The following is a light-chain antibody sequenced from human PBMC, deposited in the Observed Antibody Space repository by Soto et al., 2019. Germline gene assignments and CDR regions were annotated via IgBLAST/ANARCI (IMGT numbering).Light chain of an antibody. Sequence: QSALTQPRSVSESPGQSVTISCTGTSSDVGGYNYVSWYQQHPGKAPKLIIFDVTKRPSGVPDRFSGSKSGNTASLTISGLQAEDEADYYCCSYAGSDTYVFGTGTKLTVL. J-gene: IGLJ1*01. V-gene: IGLV2-11*01. CDR2: DVT. CDR1: SSDVGGYNY. CDR3: CSYAGSDTYV.